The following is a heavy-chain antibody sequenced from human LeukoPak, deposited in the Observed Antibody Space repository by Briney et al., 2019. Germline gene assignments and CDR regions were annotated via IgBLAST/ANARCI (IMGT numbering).Heavy chain of an antibody. J-gene: IGHJ5*02. CDR1: GGTFTHYA. D-gene: IGHD2-15*01. CDR3: ARVLPVVTASQWENWFDP. V-gene: IGHV1-69*13. CDR2: IIPTFGAA. Sequence: RGSVKVSCKASGGTFTHYAISWVRQAPGQGLEWVGGIIPTFGAANYAERFRGRVTITADESTRTAYTELSSLRSEDTAMYYCARVLPVVTASQWENWFDPWDQGTLVTVSS.